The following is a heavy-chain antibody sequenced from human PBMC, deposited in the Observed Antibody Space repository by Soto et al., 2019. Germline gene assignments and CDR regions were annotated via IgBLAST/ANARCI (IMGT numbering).Heavy chain of an antibody. CDR2: IIPIFGTA. V-gene: IGHV1-69*13. D-gene: IGHD2-21*02. Sequence: SVKVSCKASGGTFSSYAISWVRQAPGQGLEWMGGIIPIFGTANYAQKFQGRVTITADESTSTAYMELSSLRSEDTAVYYCARARRLAYCGGDCYPPGWFDPWGQGTLVTVSS. J-gene: IGHJ5*02. CDR3: ARARRLAYCGGDCYPPGWFDP. CDR1: GGTFSSYA.